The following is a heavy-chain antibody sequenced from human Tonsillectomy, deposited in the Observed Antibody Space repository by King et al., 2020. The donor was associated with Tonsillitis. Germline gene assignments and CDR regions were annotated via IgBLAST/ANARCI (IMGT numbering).Heavy chain of an antibody. CDR3: ARGRPTDY. CDR2: ISRSSSVI. V-gene: IGHV3-48*02. CDR1: GFTFSNYG. J-gene: IGHJ4*02. Sequence: VQLVESGGGLVQPGGSLRLSCAASGFTFSNYGMNWVRQAPGKGLEWVSYISRSSSVIYYADTLKGRFTISRDNAKNSLYLKMNNLRNEDTAVYYCARGRPTDYWGQGTLVTVSS.